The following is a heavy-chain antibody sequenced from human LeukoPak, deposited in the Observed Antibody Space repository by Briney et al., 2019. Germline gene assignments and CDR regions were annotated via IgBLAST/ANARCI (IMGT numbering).Heavy chain of an antibody. CDR1: GGSISSYY. J-gene: IGHJ4*02. Sequence: SETLSLTCTVSGGSISSYYWSWIRQPPGKGLEWIGYIYYSGTTKYKPSLKSRVTISVDTSKNQFSLKLSSVTAADTAVYYCARAVDSAWYLFDYWGQGTLVTVSS. CDR3: ARAVDSAWYLFDY. D-gene: IGHD6-19*01. CDR2: IYYSGTT. V-gene: IGHV4-59*01.